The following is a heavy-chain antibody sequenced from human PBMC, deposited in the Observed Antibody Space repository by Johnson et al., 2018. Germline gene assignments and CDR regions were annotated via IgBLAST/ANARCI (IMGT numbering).Heavy chain of an antibody. CDR1: GFTFDDYA. J-gene: IGHJ3*02. V-gene: IGHV3-9*01. D-gene: IGHD6-6*01. CDR2: ISWNSGSI. CDR3: ANDPLPSIAARRGHDDAFAI. Sequence: VQLVQSGGGVVQPGRSLRLSCAASGFTFDDYAMHWVRQAPGKGLEWVSGISWNSGSIGYAGSVKGRFTISRDNAKNSLYLQMNSLRAEDTAWYYCANDPLPSIAARRGHDDAFAIWGQGTMVTVSS.